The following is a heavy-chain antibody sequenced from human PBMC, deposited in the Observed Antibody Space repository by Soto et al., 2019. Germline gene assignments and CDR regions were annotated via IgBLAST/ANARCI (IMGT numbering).Heavy chain of an antibody. Sequence: GASVKVSCKASGYTFTGYYMHWVRQAPGQGLEWMGWINPNSGGTNYAQKFQGWVTMTRDTSISTAYMELSRLRSDDTAVYYCARDLAPIQLWSMGYYYGMDVWGQGTTVTVSS. CDR2: INPNSGGT. J-gene: IGHJ6*02. D-gene: IGHD5-18*01. CDR3: ARDLAPIQLWSMGYYYGMDV. CDR1: GYTFTGYY. V-gene: IGHV1-2*04.